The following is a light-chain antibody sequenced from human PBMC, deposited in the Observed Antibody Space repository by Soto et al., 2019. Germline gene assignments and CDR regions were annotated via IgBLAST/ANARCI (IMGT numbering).Light chain of an antibody. V-gene: IGKV3-15*01. Sequence: EIVMTQSPATLSVSPGERATLSCRASQSVSSNFAWYQQKPGQAPRLLIYDASTRATGIPARFSGSGSGTKFTLTISSLQSEDFAVYYCQQYKKWPRTFGHGTKVDI. CDR3: QQYKKWPRT. J-gene: IGKJ1*01. CDR2: DAS. CDR1: QSVSSN.